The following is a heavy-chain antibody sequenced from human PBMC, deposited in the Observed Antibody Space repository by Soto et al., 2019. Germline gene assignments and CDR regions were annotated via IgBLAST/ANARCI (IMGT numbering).Heavy chain of an antibody. V-gene: IGHV1-69*01. CDR3: ARGQEGWDYGDYAPQDY. D-gene: IGHD4-17*01. J-gene: IGHJ4*02. CDR2: IIPIFGTA. Sequence: QVQLVQSGAEVKKPGSSVKVSCKASGGTFSSYAISWVRQAPGQGLEWMGGIIPIFGTANYVQKFQGRVTITADESTSTAYMELSSLRSEDTAVYYCARGQEGWDYGDYAPQDYWGQGTLVTVSS. CDR1: GGTFSSYA.